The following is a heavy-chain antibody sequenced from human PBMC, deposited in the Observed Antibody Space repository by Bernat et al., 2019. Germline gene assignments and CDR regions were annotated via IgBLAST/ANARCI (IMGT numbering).Heavy chain of an antibody. V-gene: IGHV4-39*01. CDR1: GGSISSSSYY. Sequence: QLQLQESGPGLVKPSETLSLTCTVSGGSISSSSYYWGWIRQPPGKGLEWIGRIYYSGSTYYNPSLKSRVTISVDTSKNQFSLKLSSVTAADTAVYYCARHRESITIFGVTYNWFDPWGQGTLVTVSS. D-gene: IGHD3-3*01. CDR2: IYYSGST. J-gene: IGHJ5*02. CDR3: ARHRESITIFGVTYNWFDP.